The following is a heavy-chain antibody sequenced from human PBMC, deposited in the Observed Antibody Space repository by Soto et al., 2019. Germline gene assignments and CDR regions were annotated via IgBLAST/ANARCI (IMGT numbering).Heavy chain of an antibody. Sequence: EVQLVESGGGLVQPGGSLRLSCAASGFTFSSYWMSWVRQAPGKGLEWVANIKQDGSEKYYVDSVKGRFTISRDNAKNSLYLQMNSLRAEDTAVYYCARGYCGGDCYLIDAFDIWGQGTMVTVSS. J-gene: IGHJ3*02. D-gene: IGHD2-21*01. CDR2: IKQDGSEK. CDR3: ARGYCGGDCYLIDAFDI. CDR1: GFTFSSYW. V-gene: IGHV3-7*01.